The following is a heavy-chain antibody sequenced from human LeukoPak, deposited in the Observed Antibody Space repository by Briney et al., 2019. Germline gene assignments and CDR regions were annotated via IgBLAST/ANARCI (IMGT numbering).Heavy chain of an antibody. CDR2: ISGSGDST. CDR3: ARNVFITMVRGVINGPFDY. D-gene: IGHD3-10*01. V-gene: IGHV3-23*01. Sequence: GGSLRLSCAASGFTFSNYAMRWVRQAPGKGLEWVSGISGSGDSTYYADSVKGRFTISRDNAKNSLYLQMNSLRAEDTAVYYCARNVFITMVRGVINGPFDYWGQGTLVTVSS. J-gene: IGHJ4*02. CDR1: GFTFSNYA.